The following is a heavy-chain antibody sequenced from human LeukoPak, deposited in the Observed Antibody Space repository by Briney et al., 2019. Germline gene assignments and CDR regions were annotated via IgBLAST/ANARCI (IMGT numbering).Heavy chain of an antibody. CDR3: ARGKHYYDSSGYFFDRFDY. J-gene: IGHJ4*02. V-gene: IGHV1-69*13. Sequence: SVKVSCKASGYTFTSYGISWVRQAPGQGLEWMGGIIPIFGTANYAQKFQGRVTITADESTSTAYMELSSLRSEDTAVYYCARGKHYYDSSGYFFDRFDYWGQGTLVTVSS. D-gene: IGHD3-22*01. CDR2: IIPIFGTA. CDR1: GYTFTSYG.